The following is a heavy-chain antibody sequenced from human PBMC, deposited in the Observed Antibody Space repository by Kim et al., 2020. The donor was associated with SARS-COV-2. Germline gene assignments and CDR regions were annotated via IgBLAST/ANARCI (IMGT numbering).Heavy chain of an antibody. V-gene: IGHV4-59*01. Sequence: THTPTLKSRVTISLDTSKNQFSLKLSAVAAADTAVYYCARDHSEGGFDPWGQGTLVTVSS. CDR3: ARDHSEGGFDP. J-gene: IGHJ5*02.